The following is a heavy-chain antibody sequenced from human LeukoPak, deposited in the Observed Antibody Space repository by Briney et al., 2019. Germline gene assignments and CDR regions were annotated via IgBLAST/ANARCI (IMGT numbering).Heavy chain of an antibody. CDR2: ISGSGGST. V-gene: IGHV3-23*01. CDR3: AKARNRQWLAHYYFDY. Sequence: GGSLRPSCAASGFTFTSYAMSWVRHAPGKGLERVSAISGSGGSTYYADSVKGRFTISRDNSKNTLYLQMNSLRAEDTAVYYCAKARNRQWLAHYYFDYWGQGTLVTVSS. D-gene: IGHD6-19*01. J-gene: IGHJ4*02. CDR1: GFTFTSYA.